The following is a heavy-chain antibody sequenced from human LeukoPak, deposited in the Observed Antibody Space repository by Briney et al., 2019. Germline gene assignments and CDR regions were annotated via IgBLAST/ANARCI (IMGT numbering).Heavy chain of an antibody. CDR1: GYTFTSHY. CDR2: INPSGGST. D-gene: IGHD3-22*01. Sequence: ASVKVSCKASGYTFTSHYIHWVRQAPGQGLEWMGIINPSGGSTTYAQKFQGRVTTTRDTSTSTVHMELSSLRSEDTAVYYCARSSGYLFWFDPWGQGTLVTVSS. V-gene: IGHV1-46*01. CDR3: ARSSGYLFWFDP. J-gene: IGHJ5*02.